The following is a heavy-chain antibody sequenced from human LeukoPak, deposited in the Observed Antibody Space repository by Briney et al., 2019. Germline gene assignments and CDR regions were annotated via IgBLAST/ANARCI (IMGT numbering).Heavy chain of an antibody. CDR2: IYYRVTS. CDR1: GDSISTYY. D-gene: IGHD3-10*01. J-gene: IGHJ4*02. Sequence: NPSETLSLTCTVFGDSISTYYWSWIRQPPGKGLEWIGYIYYRVTSDYNPSLKSRVTMSVDMSTRQISLKLSSVTAADTAVYYCARAVGGDGSGSLWGPGTLVTVSS. CDR3: ARAVGGDGSGSL. V-gene: IGHV4-59*01.